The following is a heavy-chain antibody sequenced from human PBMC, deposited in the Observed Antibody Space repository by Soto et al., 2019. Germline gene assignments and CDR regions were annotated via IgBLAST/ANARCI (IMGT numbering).Heavy chain of an antibody. CDR3: ARDPPPPDY. CDR1: GYIFTSYG. CDR2: INTYNGKT. V-gene: IGHV1-18*01. Sequence: ASVKVSCKTSGYIFTSYGIGWARQAPGQGLEWMGWINTYNGKTNYAQNLQGRVTMTTDTSTSTAYMELRSLRSDDTAVYYCARDPPPPDYWGQGTLVTVSS. J-gene: IGHJ4*02.